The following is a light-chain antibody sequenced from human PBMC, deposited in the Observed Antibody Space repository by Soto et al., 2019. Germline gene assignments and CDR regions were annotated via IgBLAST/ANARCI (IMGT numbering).Light chain of an antibody. CDR1: SSDVGAYNY. CDR3: TSYTRTSTLYV. Sequence: QSVLTQPASVSGSPGQSITISCTGTSSDVGAYNYVSWYQQHPGKAPKLMIYEVSNRPSGVSNRFSGSKSGNTASLTISGLQAEDEADYYCTSYTRTSTLYVFGTGTKSPS. J-gene: IGLJ1*01. V-gene: IGLV2-14*01. CDR2: EVS.